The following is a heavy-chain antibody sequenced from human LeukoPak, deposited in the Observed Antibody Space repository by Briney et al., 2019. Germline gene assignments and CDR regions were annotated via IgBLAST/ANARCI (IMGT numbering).Heavy chain of an antibody. V-gene: IGHV1-69*06. CDR1: GGTFSSYA. J-gene: IGHJ4*02. CDR2: IIPIFGTA. Sequence: ASVKLSCKASGGTFSSYAISWVRQAPGQGLEWMGVIIPIFGTANYAQKFQGRVTITADKSTSTAYMELSSLRSEDTAVYYCATDLDIAVAGTIFDYWGQGTLVTVSS. D-gene: IGHD6-19*01. CDR3: ATDLDIAVAGTIFDY.